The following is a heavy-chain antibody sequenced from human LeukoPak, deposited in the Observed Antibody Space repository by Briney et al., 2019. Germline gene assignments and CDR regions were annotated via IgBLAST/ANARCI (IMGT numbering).Heavy chain of an antibody. V-gene: IGHV3-23*01. CDR2: ISGSDGST. CDR1: GFTFSSYA. CDR3: AKPSVGRRDYGGDY. D-gene: IGHD4-23*01. J-gene: IGHJ4*02. Sequence: PGASLRLSCAASGFTFSSYAMSWVRQAPGKGLEWVSAISGSDGSTYYADSVKGRFTISRDNSKNTLYLQMNSLRAEDAAVYYCAKPSVGRRDYGGDYWGQGTLVTVSS.